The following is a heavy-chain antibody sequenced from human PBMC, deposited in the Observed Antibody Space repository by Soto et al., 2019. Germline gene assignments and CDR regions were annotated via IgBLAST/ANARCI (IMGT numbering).Heavy chain of an antibody. Sequence: PGGSLRLSCAASGFTFSDYYMSWIRQAPGKGLEWVSYISSSGSTIYYADSVKGRFTISRDNAKNSLYLQMNSLRAEDTAVYYCARGYCSSTSCPLLVDFSILVWGQGTLVTVSS. CDR2: ISSSGSTI. CDR3: ARGYCSSTSCPLLVDFSILV. D-gene: IGHD2-2*01. J-gene: IGHJ4*02. V-gene: IGHV3-11*01. CDR1: GFTFSDYY.